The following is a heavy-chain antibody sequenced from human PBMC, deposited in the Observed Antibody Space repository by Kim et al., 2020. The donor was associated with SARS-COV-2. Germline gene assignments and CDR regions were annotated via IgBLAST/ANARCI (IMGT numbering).Heavy chain of an antibody. CDR3: AKNYYGSGSTIEF. J-gene: IGHJ4*02. V-gene: IGHV3-23*01. Sequence: GGSLRLSCAASGFTFNNYAMSWVRQAPGKGLEWVSVISGSGAATYYADSVKGRFTISRDNSKNTVYLQMNSLRAEDTAVYYCAKNYYGSGSTIEFWGQGT. D-gene: IGHD3-10*01. CDR2: ISGSGAAT. CDR1: GFTFNNYA.